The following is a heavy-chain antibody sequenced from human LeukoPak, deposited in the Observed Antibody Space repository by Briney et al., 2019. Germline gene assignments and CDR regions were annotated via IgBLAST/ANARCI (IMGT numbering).Heavy chain of an antibody. Sequence: GGSLRLSCAASGFTFSSYGMSWVRQAPGKGLEWVSAISGSGGSTYYADSVKGRFTISRDNSKNTLYLQMNSLRAEDTAVYYCAKGSSSWYYYYYMDVWGKGTTVTISS. CDR3: AKGSSSWYYYYYMDV. CDR2: ISGSGGST. V-gene: IGHV3-23*01. J-gene: IGHJ6*03. CDR1: GFTFSSYG. D-gene: IGHD6-13*01.